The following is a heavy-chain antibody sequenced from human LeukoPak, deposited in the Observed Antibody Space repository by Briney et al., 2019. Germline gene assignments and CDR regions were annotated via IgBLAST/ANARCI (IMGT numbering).Heavy chain of an antibody. CDR3: ASGIQGAGNNY. Sequence: SETLSLTCTVSGGSISTYYWSWIRQPAGKGLEWIGRMYISGETNYNPSLKSRVTVSLDTSKNHFSLKLNSVTAADTAVYFCASGIQGAGNNYWGQGTLVTVSS. CDR1: GGSISTYY. D-gene: IGHD6-19*01. CDR2: MYISGET. J-gene: IGHJ4*02. V-gene: IGHV4-4*07.